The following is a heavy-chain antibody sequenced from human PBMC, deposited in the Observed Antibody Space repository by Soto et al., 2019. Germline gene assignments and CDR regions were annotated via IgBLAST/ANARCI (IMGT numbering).Heavy chain of an antibody. V-gene: IGHV1-69*13. J-gene: IGHJ5*02. D-gene: IGHD3-22*01. CDR3: AREGGAYYYDSSGYYYVSNWFDP. Sequence: ASVKVSCKASGVTFSSYAISWVRQAPGQGLEWMGGIIPIFGTANYAQKFQGRVTITADESTSTAYMELSSLRSEDTAVYYCAREGGAYYYDSSGYYYVSNWFDPWGQGTLVTVSS. CDR2: IIPIFGTA. CDR1: GVTFSSYA.